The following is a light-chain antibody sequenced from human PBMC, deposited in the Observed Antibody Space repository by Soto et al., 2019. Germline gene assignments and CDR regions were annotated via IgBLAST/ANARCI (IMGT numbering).Light chain of an antibody. J-gene: IGLJ3*02. V-gene: IGLV8-61*01. Sequence: QAVVTQEPSFSVSPGGTVTLTCGLSSGSVSTSYYPSWYQQTPGQAPRTLMYSTNTRSSGVPDRFSGSILGNKAALTITGAQADDESDYYCVLYMGGSGVFGGGTKLTVL. CDR3: VLYMGGSGV. CDR2: STN. CDR1: SGSVSTSYY.